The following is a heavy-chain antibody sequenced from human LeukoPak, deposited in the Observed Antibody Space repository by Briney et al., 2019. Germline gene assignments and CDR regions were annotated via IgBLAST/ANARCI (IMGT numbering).Heavy chain of an antibody. V-gene: IGHV4-59*08. D-gene: IGHD6-19*01. CDR3: ARFSIAVAGTVGYYYGMDV. CDR2: IYYSGST. Sequence: SETLSLTCTVSGGSISSYYWSWIRQPPGKGLEWIGGIYYSGSTNYNPSLKSRVTISVDTSKNQFSLKLSSVTAADTAVYYCARFSIAVAGTVGYYYGMDVWGQGTTVTVSS. CDR1: GGSISSYY. J-gene: IGHJ6*02.